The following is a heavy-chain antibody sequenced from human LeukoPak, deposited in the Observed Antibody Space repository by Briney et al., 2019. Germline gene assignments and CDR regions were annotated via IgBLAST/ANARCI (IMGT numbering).Heavy chain of an antibody. CDR2: IIPILGIA. CDR3: ASSTYYDILTGSSLDAFDI. Sequence: SVKVSCKASGGTFSSYAISWVRQAPGQGLEWMGRIIPILGIANYAQKFQGRVTITAGKSTSTAYMELSSLRSEDTAVYYCASSTYYDILTGSSLDAFDIWGQGTMVTVSS. D-gene: IGHD3-9*01. CDR1: GGTFSSYA. J-gene: IGHJ3*02. V-gene: IGHV1-69*04.